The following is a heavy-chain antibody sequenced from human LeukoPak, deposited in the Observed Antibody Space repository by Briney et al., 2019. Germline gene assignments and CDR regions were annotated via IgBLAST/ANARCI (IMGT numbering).Heavy chain of an antibody. CDR3: AKGGPYGSSFQFWFDP. D-gene: IGHD2-15*01. Sequence: AGGSLRLSCAAAGFSLSSYDMTWVRQAPGKGLEWVSTINNSGGDTNYADSVKGRFTVSRDNSKNTLYLQMNSLRAEDTAVYYCAKGGPYGSSFQFWFDPWGQGTLVTVSS. CDR1: GFSLSSYD. J-gene: IGHJ5*02. V-gene: IGHV3-23*01. CDR2: INNSGGDT.